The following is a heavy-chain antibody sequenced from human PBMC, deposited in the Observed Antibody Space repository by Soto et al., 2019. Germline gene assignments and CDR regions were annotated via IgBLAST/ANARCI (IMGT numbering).Heavy chain of an antibody. CDR2: ISYDGSNK. CDR3: AKDSHYYDSSGYRALDY. J-gene: IGHJ4*02. D-gene: IGHD3-22*01. Sequence: GGSLRLSCAAPGFTFSSYGMHWVRQAPGKGLEWVAVISYDGSNKYYADSVKGRFTISRDNSKNTLYLQMNSLRAEDTAVYYCAKDSHYYDSSGYRALDYWGQGTLVTVSS. V-gene: IGHV3-30*18. CDR1: GFTFSSYG.